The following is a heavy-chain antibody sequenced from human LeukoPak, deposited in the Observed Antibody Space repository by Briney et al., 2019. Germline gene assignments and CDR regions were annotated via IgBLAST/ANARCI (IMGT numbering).Heavy chain of an antibody. CDR3: ATDPGYNAYDARGWFDP. D-gene: IGHD5-12*01. CDR2: INPNSGVA. Sequence: ASVKVSCKASGYTFTAYYIHWVRQAPGQGLEWMGWINPNSGVADYAQKFQGRVTMTRDTSISTAYMEVSRLRSDDTAVYYCATDPGYNAYDARGWFDPWGQGTLVTVSS. V-gene: IGHV1-2*02. CDR1: GYTFTAYY. J-gene: IGHJ5*02.